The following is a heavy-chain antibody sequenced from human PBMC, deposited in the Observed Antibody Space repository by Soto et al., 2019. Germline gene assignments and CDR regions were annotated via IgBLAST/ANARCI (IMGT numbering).Heavy chain of an antibody. CDR2: IRSKAYGGTT. Sequence: GGSLRLSCTASGFTFGDYAMSWFRQAPGKGLEWVGFIRSKAYGGTTEYAASVKGRFTISRDDSKSIAYLQMNSLKTEDTAVYYCTRHHYEVVLRLDPQYYDFWSGYYESWFDPWGQGTLVTVSS. V-gene: IGHV3-49*03. CDR3: TRHHYEVVLRLDPQYYDFWSGYYESWFDP. D-gene: IGHD3-3*01. J-gene: IGHJ5*02. CDR1: GFTFGDYA.